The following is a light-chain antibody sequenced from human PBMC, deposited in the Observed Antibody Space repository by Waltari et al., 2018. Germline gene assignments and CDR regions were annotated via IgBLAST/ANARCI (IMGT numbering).Light chain of an antibody. CDR1: QSVGRT. CDR2: AAS. CDR3: QHYVRLPVT. V-gene: IGKV3-20*01. J-gene: IGKJ1*01. Sequence: EIVLTQSPGTLSLSPGETATLSCRASQSVGRTLAWYQQKPGQAPRLLISAASTMATGIPDRFSGSGSGTDFRLTISRLEPEDFAVYYCQHYVRLPVTFGQGTTVELK.